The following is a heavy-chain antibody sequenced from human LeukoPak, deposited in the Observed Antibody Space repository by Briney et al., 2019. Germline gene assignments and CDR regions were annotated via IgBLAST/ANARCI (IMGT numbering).Heavy chain of an antibody. CDR1: GFIFRSYG. J-gene: IGHJ6*02. CDR2: ISFDGNNK. CDR3: TRGPRPLRYCSGGSCPSYYSGMDV. Sequence: GGSLRLSCVASGFIFRSYGMHWVRLTPGKGLEWVAVISFDGNNKYYADSVKGRFTVSRDNPKNTLYLQMNSLRGEDTAVYSCTRGPRPLRYCSGGSCPSYYSGMDVWGQGTTVTVSS. D-gene: IGHD2-15*01. V-gene: IGHV3-30*19.